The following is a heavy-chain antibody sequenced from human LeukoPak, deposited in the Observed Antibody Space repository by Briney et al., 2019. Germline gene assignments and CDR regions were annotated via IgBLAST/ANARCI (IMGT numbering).Heavy chain of an antibody. CDR1: GGSISSSSYY. CDR3: ARQFAYHESLIRYFDWLSSGYFDY. Sequence: PSETLSLTCTVSGGSISSSSYYWGWIRQPPGKGLGWIGSIYYSGSTYYNPSLKSRVTISVDTSKNQFSLKLSSVTAADTAVYYCARQFAYHESLIRYFDWLSSGYFDYWGQGTLVTVSS. D-gene: IGHD3-9*01. J-gene: IGHJ4*02. CDR2: IYYSGST. V-gene: IGHV4-39*01.